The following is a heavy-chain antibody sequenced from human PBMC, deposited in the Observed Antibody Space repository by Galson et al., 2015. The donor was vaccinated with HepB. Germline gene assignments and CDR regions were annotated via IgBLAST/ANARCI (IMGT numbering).Heavy chain of an antibody. CDR3: ARDATGDYDYWSGYDTSSSDYFDY. CDR2: ISSGSMNI. Sequence: SLRLSCAVSGFIFSGYTMNWVRQAPGKGLEWVSSISSGSMNIYYAESVKGRFTISRDNAKNSLYLQMNSLRAEDTAVYYCARDATGDYDYWSGYDTSSSDYFDYWGQGTLVTVSS. D-gene: IGHD3-3*01. V-gene: IGHV3-21*01. J-gene: IGHJ4*02. CDR1: GFIFSGYT.